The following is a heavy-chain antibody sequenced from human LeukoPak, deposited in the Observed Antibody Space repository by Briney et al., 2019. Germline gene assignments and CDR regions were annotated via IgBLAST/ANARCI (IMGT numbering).Heavy chain of an antibody. J-gene: IGHJ6*03. CDR1: GYTFIGYY. CDR3: ARYSSSLHSLGYMDV. Sequence: GASVKVSCKASGYTFIGYYIHWVRQAPGQGLEWMGWINPNNGGTNYAQKFQGRVTMTRDTSIRTAYMELSSLRSDDTAVYYCARYSSSLHSLGYMDVWGKGTTVTISS. D-gene: IGHD6-13*01. CDR2: INPNNGGT. V-gene: IGHV1-2*02.